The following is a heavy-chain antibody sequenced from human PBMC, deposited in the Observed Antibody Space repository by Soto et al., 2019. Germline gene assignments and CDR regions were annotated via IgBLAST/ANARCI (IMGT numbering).Heavy chain of an antibody. Sequence: QVQLQESGPGLVKPSETLSLSCNVSGGSISGHYWSWVRQTPGKGLEWIGYIYYSGSTNYNPSLKSRVTISVVTSKNHFSLRLTSVTAADTAVYYCARGPYYDLIWNYYYMDVWGKGTTVTVSS. CDR1: GGSISGHY. CDR2: IYYSGST. D-gene: IGHD3-16*01. J-gene: IGHJ6*03. V-gene: IGHV4-59*08. CDR3: ARGPYYDLIWNYYYMDV.